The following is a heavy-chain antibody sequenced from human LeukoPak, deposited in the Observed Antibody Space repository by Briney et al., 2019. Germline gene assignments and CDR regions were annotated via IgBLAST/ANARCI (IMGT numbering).Heavy chain of an antibody. V-gene: IGHV1-8*03. CDR3: ARGHHGSYGY. CDR2: MNPNSGNT. D-gene: IGHD1-26*01. Sequence: ASVKVSCKASGYTFGTHWMHWVRQAPGQGLEWMGWMNPNSGNTGYAQKFQGRVTITRNTSISTAYMELSRLRSEDTAVYYCARGHHGSYGYWGQGTLVTVSS. CDR1: GYTFGTHW. J-gene: IGHJ4*02.